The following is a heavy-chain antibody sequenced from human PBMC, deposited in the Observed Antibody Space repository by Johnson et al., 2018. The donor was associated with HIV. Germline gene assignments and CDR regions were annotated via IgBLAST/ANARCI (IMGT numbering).Heavy chain of an antibody. J-gene: IGHJ3*02. D-gene: IGHD1-7*01. CDR1: GFTFSSYA. CDR2: INWNGGST. V-gene: IGHV3-23*04. CDR3: AKGRSGTTASIDAFDI. Sequence: VQLVESGGGLVQPGGSLRLSCAASGFTFSSYAMSWVRQAPGKGLEWVSGINWNGGSTGYADSVKGRFTISRDNSKNTLYLQMKSLRAEDTAVYYCAKGRSGTTASIDAFDIWGQGTMVTVSS.